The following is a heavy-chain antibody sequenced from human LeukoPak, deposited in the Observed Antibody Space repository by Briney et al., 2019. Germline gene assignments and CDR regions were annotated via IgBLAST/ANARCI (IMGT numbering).Heavy chain of an antibody. Sequence: SETLSLTCTVSGGSISSYYWSWIRQPPGKGLEWIGYIYYSGSTNYNPSLKSRVTISVDTSKNRFSLKLSSVTAADTAVYYCARYYGSGSYYRAHYFDYWGQGTLVTVSS. D-gene: IGHD3-10*01. CDR2: IYYSGST. CDR1: GGSISSYY. J-gene: IGHJ4*02. CDR3: ARYYGSGSYYRAHYFDY. V-gene: IGHV4-59*01.